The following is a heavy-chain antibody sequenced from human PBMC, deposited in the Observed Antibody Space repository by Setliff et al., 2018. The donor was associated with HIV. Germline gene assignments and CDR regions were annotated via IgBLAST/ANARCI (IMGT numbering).Heavy chain of an antibody. CDR2: FDPQDGKT. Sequence: GASVKVSCKISGYTLTEVSMHWVRQAPGKGLEWMGYFDPQDGKTIYAQKFQGRVAMTRDTSINTVYMELSSLRSEDTAVYYCARRIAFDIWGQGTMVTVSS. J-gene: IGHJ3*02. CDR1: GYTLTEVS. V-gene: IGHV1-24*01. CDR3: ARRIAFDI.